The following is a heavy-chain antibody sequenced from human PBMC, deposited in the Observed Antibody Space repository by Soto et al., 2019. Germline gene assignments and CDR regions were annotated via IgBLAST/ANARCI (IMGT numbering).Heavy chain of an antibody. CDR1: GGTFSSYT. CDR3: ARDPPSLRLGELWDS. Sequence: QVQLVQSGAEVKKPGSSVKVSCKASGGTFSSYTISWVRQAPGQGLEWMGRIIPILGIANYAQKFQGRVTITADKSTSTAYMELSSLRSEDTAVYYCARDPPSLRLGELWDSWGQGTLVTVSS. CDR2: IIPILGIA. V-gene: IGHV1-69*08. D-gene: IGHD3-16*01. J-gene: IGHJ4*02.